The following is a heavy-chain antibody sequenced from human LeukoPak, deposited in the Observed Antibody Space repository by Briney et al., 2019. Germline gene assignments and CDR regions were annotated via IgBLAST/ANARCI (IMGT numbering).Heavy chain of an antibody. CDR2: IYPGDSDT. CDR3: ARRAGSYEDSQH. V-gene: IGHV5-51*01. Sequence: GESLKISCKGSGCSFTSYWIGWVRQMPGRGLEWMGTIYPGDSDTRYSPSFQGQVTISADKSITTAYLQWSSLKASDTAMYFCARRAGSYEDSQHWGQGNLVTVSP. CDR1: GCSFTSYW. J-gene: IGHJ1*01. D-gene: IGHD6-13*01.